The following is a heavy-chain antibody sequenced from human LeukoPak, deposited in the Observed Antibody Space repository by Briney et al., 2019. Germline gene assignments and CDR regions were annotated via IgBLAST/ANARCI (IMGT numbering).Heavy chain of an antibody. D-gene: IGHD2-2*01. CDR1: GFTFSSYA. CDR3: VREAAAALFDY. V-gene: IGHV3-30*03. Sequence: LTGGSLRLSCAASGFTFSSYAMHWVRQAPGKGLEWVAVILYDGSNKKYADSVKGRFTISRDNTHNSLSLRMNSLGAEDTAVYYCVREAAAALFDYWGQGTLVTVSS. CDR2: ILYDGSNK. J-gene: IGHJ4*02.